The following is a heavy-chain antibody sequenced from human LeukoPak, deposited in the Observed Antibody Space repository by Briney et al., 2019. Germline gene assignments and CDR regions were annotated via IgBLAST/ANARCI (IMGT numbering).Heavy chain of an antibody. CDR2: IYYSGST. J-gene: IGHJ4*02. CDR1: GGSISSYY. D-gene: IGHD3-22*01. V-gene: IGHV4-59*08. CDR3: ARHSGLYYDPFDY. Sequence: PSETLSLTCTVSGGSISSYYWSWIRQPPGKGLEWIGYIYYSGSTNYNPSLKSRVTISVDTSKNQFSLNLSSVTAADTAVYYCARHSGLYYDPFDYWGQGTLVTVSS.